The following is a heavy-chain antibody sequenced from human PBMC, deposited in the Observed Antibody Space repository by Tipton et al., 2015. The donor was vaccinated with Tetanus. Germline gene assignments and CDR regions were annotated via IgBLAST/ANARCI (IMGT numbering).Heavy chain of an antibody. J-gene: IGHJ4*02. CDR1: GISIGSANYY. CDR2: IYYRGSI. D-gene: IGHD1-1*01. CDR3: ARANNEFPKKGPFDS. V-gene: IGHV4-31*11. Sequence: TLSLTCAVSGISIGSANYYWSWIRHHPRKGLEWIGYIYYRGSIHYNPSLQSRVFISLDTSANQFSLKLNSVTAADTAVYYCARANNEFPKKGPFDSWGQGSLVIVSS.